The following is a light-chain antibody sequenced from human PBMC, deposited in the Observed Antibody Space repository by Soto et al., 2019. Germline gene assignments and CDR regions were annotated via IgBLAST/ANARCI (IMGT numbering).Light chain of an antibody. CDR1: SSNIGSNT. Sequence: QSVLTQPPSASGTPGQRVTISCSGSSSNIGSNTVNWYQQLPGTAPKLLIYSNNQRPSGVPERFSGSKSGTSASLAISGLQSEDEDDYYCAAWDDSLNGLFGGGTKLTVL. J-gene: IGLJ2*01. V-gene: IGLV1-44*01. CDR2: SNN. CDR3: AAWDDSLNGL.